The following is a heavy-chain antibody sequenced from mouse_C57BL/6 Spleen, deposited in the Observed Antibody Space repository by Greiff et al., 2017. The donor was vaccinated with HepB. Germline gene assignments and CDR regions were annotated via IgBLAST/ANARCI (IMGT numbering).Heavy chain of an antibody. J-gene: IGHJ1*03. CDR1: GYTFTSYW. V-gene: IGHV1-64*01. CDR3: ARSWGYWYFDV. Sequence: QVQLQQSGAELVKPGASVKLSCKASGYTFTSYWMHWVKQRPGQGLEWIGMIHPNSGSTNYNEKFKSKATLTVDKSSSTAYMQLSSLTSEDSAVYYCARSWGYWYFDVWGTGTTVTVSS. CDR2: IHPNSGST.